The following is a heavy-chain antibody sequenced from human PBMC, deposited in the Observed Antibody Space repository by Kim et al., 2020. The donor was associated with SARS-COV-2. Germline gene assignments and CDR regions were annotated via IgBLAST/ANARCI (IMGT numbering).Heavy chain of an antibody. CDR2: IYYSGST. CDR3: AREIPPYDSSGFFDH. J-gene: IGHJ4*02. V-gene: IGHV4-39*07. CDR1: GGSIRSSSYY. Sequence: SETLSLTCTVSGGSIRSSSYYWGWIRQPPGKGLEWIASIYYSGSTYYNPSLKSRVTISVDTSKNQFSLKLSSVTAADTAVFYCAREIPPYDSSGFFDHWGQGTLVTVSS. D-gene: IGHD3-22*01.